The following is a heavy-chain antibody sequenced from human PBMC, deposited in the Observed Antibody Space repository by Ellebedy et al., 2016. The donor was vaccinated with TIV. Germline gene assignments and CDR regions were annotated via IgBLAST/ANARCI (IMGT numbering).Heavy chain of an antibody. CDR3: ARGRGYYDSKSYYKGHDY. Sequence: AASVTVSCKASGYTFPSYDIYWVRQPTGQGLEWMGWMNPKSGNTGHAQNFQGRVTMTRNPSISTAYMELSRLRSEDTAVYYCARGRGYYDSKSYYKGHDYWGQGTLVTVSS. CDR2: MNPKSGNT. V-gene: IGHV1-8*01. J-gene: IGHJ4*02. D-gene: IGHD3-10*01. CDR1: GYTFPSYD.